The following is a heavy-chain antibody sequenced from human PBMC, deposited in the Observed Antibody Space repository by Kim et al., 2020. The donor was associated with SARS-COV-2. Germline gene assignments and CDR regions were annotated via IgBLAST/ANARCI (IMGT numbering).Heavy chain of an antibody. CDR3: ARGITGTTRRFDP. J-gene: IGHJ5*02. D-gene: IGHD1-7*01. V-gene: IGHV6-1*01. Sequence: AVSVRSRISINPDTSKNQFSLQLNSVTPEDTAVYYCARGITGTTRRFDPWGQGTLVTVSS.